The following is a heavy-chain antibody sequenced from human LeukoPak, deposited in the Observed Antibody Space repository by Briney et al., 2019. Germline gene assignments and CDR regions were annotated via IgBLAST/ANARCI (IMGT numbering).Heavy chain of an antibody. V-gene: IGHV1-69*13. CDR1: GGTFSSYA. CDR3: ARTCSGGSCYHDYYGMDV. CDR2: IITIFGTA. D-gene: IGHD2-15*01. J-gene: IGHJ6*02. Sequence: SVKVSCKASGGTFSSYAISWVRQAPGQGLEWMGGIITIFGTANYAQKFQGRVTITPDESTSTAYMELSSLRSEDTAVYYCARTCSGGSCYHDYYGMDVWGQGTTVTVSS.